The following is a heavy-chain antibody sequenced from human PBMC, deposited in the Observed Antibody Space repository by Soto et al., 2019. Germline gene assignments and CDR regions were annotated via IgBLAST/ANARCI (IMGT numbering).Heavy chain of an antibody. Sequence: PSETLSLTCTVSGGSISSSSYYWGWIRQPPGKGLEWIGSIYYSGSTYYNPSLKSRVTISVDTSKNQFSLKLSSVTAADTAVYYCARQDTAMAIDYYYYGMDVWGQGTTVTVSS. J-gene: IGHJ6*02. CDR3: ARQDTAMAIDYYYYGMDV. CDR1: GGSISSSSYY. V-gene: IGHV4-39*01. D-gene: IGHD5-18*01. CDR2: IYYSGST.